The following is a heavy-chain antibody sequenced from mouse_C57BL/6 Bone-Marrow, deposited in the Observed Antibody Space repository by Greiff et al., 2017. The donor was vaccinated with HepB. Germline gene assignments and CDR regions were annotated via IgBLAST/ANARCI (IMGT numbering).Heavy chain of an antibody. V-gene: IGHV7-3*01. D-gene: IGHD2-5*01. J-gene: IGHJ3*01. CDR3: ARPYSNYVAWFAY. CDR1: GFTFTDYY. CDR2: IRNKANGYTT. Sequence: EVQVVESGGGLVQPGGSLSLSCAASGFTFTDYYMSWVRQPPGKALEWLGFIRNKANGYTTEYSASVKGRFTISRDNSQSILYLQMNALRAEDSATYYCARPYSNYVAWFAYWGQGTLVTVSA.